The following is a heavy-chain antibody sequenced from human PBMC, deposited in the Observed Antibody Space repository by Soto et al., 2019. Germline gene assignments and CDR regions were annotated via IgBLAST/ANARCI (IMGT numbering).Heavy chain of an antibody. D-gene: IGHD6-19*01. CDR1: GGTFSSYA. J-gene: IGHJ5*02. Sequence: QVQLVQSGAEVKKPGSSVKVSCKASGGTFSSYAISWVRQAPGQGLEWMGGIIPIFGTANYAQKFQGRVTIAADESTSTAYMELRSLRSEDTGVYYCARGEGYSSGWFNWFDPWGQGTLVTVSS. CDR2: IIPIFGTA. CDR3: ARGEGYSSGWFNWFDP. V-gene: IGHV1-69*12.